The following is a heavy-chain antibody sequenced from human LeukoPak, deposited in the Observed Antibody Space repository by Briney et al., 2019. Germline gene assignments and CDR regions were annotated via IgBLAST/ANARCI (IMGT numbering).Heavy chain of an antibody. D-gene: IGHD3-16*01. V-gene: IGHV3-23*01. CDR2: ISGSAGTT. J-gene: IGHJ6*02. CDR1: GFTFSTYA. CDR3: ANSLYGGMVV. Sequence: GGSLRLSCAASGFTFSTYAMSWVRQTPGKGLECISGISGSAGTTYYADSVRGRFTISRDNSKNTLYLQMNSLRAEDAAIYHCANSLYGGMVVWGQGTTVTVSS.